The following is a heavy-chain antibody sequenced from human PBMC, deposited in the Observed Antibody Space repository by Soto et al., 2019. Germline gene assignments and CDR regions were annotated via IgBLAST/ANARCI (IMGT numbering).Heavy chain of an antibody. Sequence: PGGSLRLSCTASGFSFSTYDMNWVRQAPEKGLEWVSYIGSGSETFYADSVRGRFTISRDNAKNSLYLHMDSLRAEDTAVYYCARHRRIGYCSGGSCLLDYWGQGTLVTVSS. J-gene: IGHJ4*02. CDR1: GFSFSTYD. D-gene: IGHD2-15*01. V-gene: IGHV3-48*01. CDR2: IGSGSETF. CDR3: ARHRRIGYCSGGSCLLDY.